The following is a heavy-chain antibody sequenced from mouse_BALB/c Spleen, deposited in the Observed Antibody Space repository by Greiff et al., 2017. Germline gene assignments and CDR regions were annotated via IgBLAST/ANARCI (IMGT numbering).Heavy chain of an antibody. D-gene: IGHD1-1*01. CDR3: ARSDYYGSSPYWYFDV. J-gene: IGHJ1*01. Sequence: EVKLMESGGGLVQPGGSRKLSCAASGFTFSSFGMHWVRQAPEKGLEWVAYISSGSSTIYYADTVKGRFTISRDNPKNTLFLQMTSLRSEDTAMYYCARSDYYGSSPYWYFDVWGAGTTVTVSS. CDR1: GFTFSSFG. V-gene: IGHV5-17*02. CDR2: ISSGSSTI.